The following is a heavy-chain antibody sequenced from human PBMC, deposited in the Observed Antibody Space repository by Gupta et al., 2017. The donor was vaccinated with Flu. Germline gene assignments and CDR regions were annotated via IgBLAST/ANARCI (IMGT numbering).Heavy chain of an antibody. CDR3: AKELRSLGGGVILES. V-gene: IGHV3-30*02. J-gene: IGHJ4*02. D-gene: IGHD3-10*01. Sequence: ADSMQGRFTISRDNSKNTLYLQMNSLRADDTAVYYCAKELRSLGGGVILESWGQGTLVTVSS.